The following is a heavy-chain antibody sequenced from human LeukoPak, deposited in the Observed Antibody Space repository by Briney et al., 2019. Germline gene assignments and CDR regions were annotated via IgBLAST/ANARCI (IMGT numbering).Heavy chain of an antibody. CDR3: VRGAYSSSWLNFDY. CDR1: GFTFSSYA. CDR2: IPYDGSNK. V-gene: IGHV3-30*04. Sequence: PGGSLRLSCAASGFTFSSYAMHWVRQAPGKGLEWAALIPYDGSNKYYADSVKGRFTVSRDNSKNTLYLQMNSLRAEDTAVYYCVRGAYSSSWLNFDYWGQGTLVTVSS. J-gene: IGHJ4*02. D-gene: IGHD6-13*01.